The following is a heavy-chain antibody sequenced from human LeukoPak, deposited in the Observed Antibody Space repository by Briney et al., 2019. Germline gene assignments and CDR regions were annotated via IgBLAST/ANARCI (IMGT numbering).Heavy chain of an antibody. J-gene: IGHJ4*02. CDR3: ARMVEGYNSFDY. CDR1: EFSLSTSGVC. V-gene: IGHV2-70*01. Sequence: SGPALVNPMPTLTLTGTFCEFSLSTSGVCVSWIRQPPGKALEWLALIDWDDDKYYATSLKTGLTISKDTSKNQVVLTMTNMDPADTATYFCARMVEGYNSFDYWGQGTLVTVSS. CDR2: IDWDDDK. D-gene: IGHD5-24*01.